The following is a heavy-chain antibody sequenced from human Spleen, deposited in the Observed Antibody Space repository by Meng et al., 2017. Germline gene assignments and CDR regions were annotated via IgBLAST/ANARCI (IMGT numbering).Heavy chain of an antibody. V-gene: IGHV4-34*01. CDR1: GGSFSNYY. J-gene: IGHJ4*02. CDR3: ASLSTSWSGADY. Sequence: QVQLQQWGAGLLKPSETLSLTCAVYGGSFSNYYWSCIRQPPGKGLEWIGEIHHSGSTNYNPSLKSRVTISVDTSKIQFSLKLSSVTAADTAVYYCASLSTSWSGADYWGQGTLVTVSS. D-gene: IGHD6-13*01. CDR2: IHHSGST.